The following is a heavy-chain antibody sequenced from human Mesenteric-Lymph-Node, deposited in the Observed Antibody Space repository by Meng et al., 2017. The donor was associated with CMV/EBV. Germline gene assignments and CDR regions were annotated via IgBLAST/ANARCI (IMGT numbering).Heavy chain of an antibody. V-gene: IGHV3-21*01. D-gene: IGHD3-3*01. J-gene: IGHJ4*02. CDR3: RYYDFWSGYVRNDY. CDR2: IGSNGNHI. Sequence: GESLKISCAASGFTFNNYAMNWVRQTPGKGLEWVSSIGSNGNHIYYADSLKGRFTISRDNAKNSLYLQMNSLRAEDTAVYYCRYYDFWSGYVRNDYWGQGTLVTVSS. CDR1: GFTFNNYA.